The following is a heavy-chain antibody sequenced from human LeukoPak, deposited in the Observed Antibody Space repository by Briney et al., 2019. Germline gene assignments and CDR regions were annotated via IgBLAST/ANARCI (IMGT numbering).Heavy chain of an antibody. J-gene: IGHJ6*03. D-gene: IGHD6-13*01. CDR2: INYGGST. CDR1: GGSFSGNY. Sequence: SETLSLTCAVYGGSFSGNYWNWIRQSPGKGLEWVGEINYGGSTHYNPSLKSRVSISLDTSKNQFSLKVTSVTAADTAIYYCARGGQYMSASWYRSVYYHFDVWGKGTTVIVSS. CDR3: ARGGQYMSASWYRSVYYHFDV. V-gene: IGHV4-34*01.